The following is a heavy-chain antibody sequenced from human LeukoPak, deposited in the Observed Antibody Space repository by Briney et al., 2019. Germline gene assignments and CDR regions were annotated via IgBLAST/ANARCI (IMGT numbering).Heavy chain of an antibody. CDR1: GYTFTSYY. J-gene: IGHJ5*02. V-gene: IGHV1-46*01. Sequence: ASVKVPCKASGYTFTSYYMHWVRQAPGQGLEWMGIINPSGGSTSYAQKFQGRVTMTRDTSTSTVYMELSSLRSEDTAVYYCARDRGIVGVLTGWFDPWGQGTLVTVSS. D-gene: IGHD1-26*01. CDR3: ARDRGIVGVLTGWFDP. CDR2: INPSGGST.